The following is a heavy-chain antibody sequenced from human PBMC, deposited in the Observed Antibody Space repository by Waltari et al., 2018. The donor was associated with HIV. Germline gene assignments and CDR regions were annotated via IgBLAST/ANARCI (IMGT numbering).Heavy chain of an antibody. CDR1: GFTFSSYW. Sequence: EVQLVESGGGLVQPGGSWGLSCAASGFTFSSYWLSWARRAPGKGLEWVANRKQDGSEKYYVDSVNGRFTISRDNAENSLYLQMNSLRAEDTAVYYCARGGFYGSGSKVNWGQGTLVTVSS. D-gene: IGHD3-10*01. V-gene: IGHV3-7*04. J-gene: IGHJ4*02. CDR3: ARGGFYGSGSKVN. CDR2: RKQDGSEK.